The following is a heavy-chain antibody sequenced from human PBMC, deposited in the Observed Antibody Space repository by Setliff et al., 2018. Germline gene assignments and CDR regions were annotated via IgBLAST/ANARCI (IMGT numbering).Heavy chain of an antibody. CDR1: GGSISSSSYY. CDR3: ARLPGYCGGGSCYGYYTFDV. CDR2: INYSGTT. V-gene: IGHV4-39*01. D-gene: IGHD2-15*01. Sequence: PSETLSLTCSVSGGSISSSSYYWGWIRQPPGKGLEWIGSINYSGTTYYNPSLTSRVTISVDTSKNQFSLKLRSVTAADTAIFYCARLPGYCGGGSCYGYYTFDVWGQGTMVTVSS. J-gene: IGHJ3*01.